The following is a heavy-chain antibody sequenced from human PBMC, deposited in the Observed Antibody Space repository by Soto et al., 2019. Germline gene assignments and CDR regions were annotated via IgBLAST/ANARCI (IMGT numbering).Heavy chain of an antibody. D-gene: IGHD1-26*01. CDR2: FDPEDGET. Sequence: GASVKVSCKVSGYTLTELSMHWVRQAPGKGLERMGGFDPEDGETIYAQKFQGRVTMTEDTSTDTAYMELSSLRSEDTAVYYCATPKLTAVGATTPTLFDYWGQGTLVTVSS. V-gene: IGHV1-24*01. CDR1: GYTLTELS. J-gene: IGHJ4*02. CDR3: ATPKLTAVGATTPTLFDY.